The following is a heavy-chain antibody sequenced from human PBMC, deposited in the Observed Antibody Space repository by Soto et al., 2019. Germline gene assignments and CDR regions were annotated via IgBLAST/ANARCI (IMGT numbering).Heavy chain of an antibody. CDR2: INHSGST. CDR3: ARGPHTYYDFWSGYGTPGYYYMDG. J-gene: IGHJ6*03. V-gene: IGHV4-34*01. D-gene: IGHD3-3*01. Sequence: PSETLSLTCAVYGRSFSGYYWSSIRQPPGKGQEWIGEINHSGSTNYNPSLKSRVTISVDTSKNQFSLKLSSVTAADTAVYYCARGPHTYYDFWSGYGTPGYYYMDGWGKGTTVTVSS. CDR1: GRSFSGYY.